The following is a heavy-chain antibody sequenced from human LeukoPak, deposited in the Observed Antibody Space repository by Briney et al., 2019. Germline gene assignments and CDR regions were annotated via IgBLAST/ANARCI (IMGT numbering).Heavy chain of an antibody. CDR3: ASGTYGSGSY. Sequence: PGGSLRLSCAASGFTFSNYSMNWVRQAPGKGLEWIGSIYYSESTYQNPSLKSRVTISVDTSKNQFSLKLSSVTAADTAVYYCASGTYGSGSYWGQGTLVTVSS. V-gene: IGHV4-39*07. CDR1: GFTFSNYS. CDR2: IYYSEST. D-gene: IGHD3-10*01. J-gene: IGHJ4*02.